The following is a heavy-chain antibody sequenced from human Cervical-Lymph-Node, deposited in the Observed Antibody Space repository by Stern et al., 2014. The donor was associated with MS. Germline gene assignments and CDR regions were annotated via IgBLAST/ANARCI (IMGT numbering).Heavy chain of an antibody. CDR3: ARVGGYGYLPY. V-gene: IGHV1-69*01. D-gene: IGHD5-18*01. J-gene: IGHJ4*02. CDR2: IIPIFGTA. CDR1: GGTFSSYG. Sequence: VQLEESGAEVKKPGSSVKGSCKASGGTFSSYGIIWVRQAPGQGLAWMGGIIPIFGTANYAQRFQGRVTITADESTSTAYMELSSLRSEDMAVYYCARVGGYGYLPYWGQGTLVTVSS.